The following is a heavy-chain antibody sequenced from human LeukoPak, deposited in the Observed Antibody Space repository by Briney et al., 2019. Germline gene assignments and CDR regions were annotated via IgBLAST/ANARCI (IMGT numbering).Heavy chain of an antibody. V-gene: IGHV4-61*02. Sequence: PSETLSLTCIVSGGSITSGSYYWNWIRQPAGKGLEWIGRIYTSGSTNYNPSLKSRVTISVDTSKNQFSLNLSSATAADTAVYYCARGRLGDSFDYWGQGILVTVSS. CDR3: ARGRLGDSFDY. D-gene: IGHD3-16*01. CDR2: IYTSGST. J-gene: IGHJ4*02. CDR1: GGSITSGSYY.